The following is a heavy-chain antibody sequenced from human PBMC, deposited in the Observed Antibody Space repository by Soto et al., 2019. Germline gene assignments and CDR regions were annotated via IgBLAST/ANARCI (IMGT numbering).Heavy chain of an antibody. CDR3: TGGPPNWGFDS. D-gene: IGHD7-27*01. CDR2: ITPKTANT. CDR1: GYTFTSYD. J-gene: IGHJ5*01. V-gene: IGHV1-8*01. Sequence: KGAASSVKVSCKASGYTFTSYDINWVRQTAGQRLEWMEWITPKTANTYYTQKFQGRVTMTRSTSISTAYMELSSLTSEDTAVYYCTGGPPNWGFDSWGQGTPVTSPQ.